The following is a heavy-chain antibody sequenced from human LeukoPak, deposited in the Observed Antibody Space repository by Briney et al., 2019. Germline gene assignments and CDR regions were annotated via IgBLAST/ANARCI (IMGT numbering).Heavy chain of an antibody. CDR3: ARDRGVTMVRDLNWFDP. Sequence: PSETLSLTCTVSGGSISSSSYYWGWIRQPPGKGLEGIGSIYYSGSTYYNPSLKSRVTISVDTSKNQFSLKLSSVTAADTAVYYCARDRGVTMVRDLNWFDPWGQGTLVTVSS. CDR2: IYYSGST. V-gene: IGHV4-39*07. J-gene: IGHJ5*02. CDR1: GGSISSSSYY. D-gene: IGHD3-10*01.